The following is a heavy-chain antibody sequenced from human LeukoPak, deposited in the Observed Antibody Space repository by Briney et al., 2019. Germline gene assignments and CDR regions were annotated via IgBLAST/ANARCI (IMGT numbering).Heavy chain of an antibody. Sequence: ETLSFTCTVSGGSIISSDYHWGWVRQPPGKGLEWIRTISYSGNTDYNPSLRSRVTISVDTSNNQFSLRLGSVTAADTAVYHCARHCCSGPAKRVFDIWGQGTMVTVSS. D-gene: IGHD2-15*01. CDR2: ISYSGNT. CDR1: GGSIISSDYH. CDR3: ARHCCSGPAKRVFDI. J-gene: IGHJ3*02. V-gene: IGHV4-39*01.